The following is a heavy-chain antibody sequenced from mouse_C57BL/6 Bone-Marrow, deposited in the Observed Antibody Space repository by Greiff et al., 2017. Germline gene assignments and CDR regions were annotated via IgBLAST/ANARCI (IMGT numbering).Heavy chain of an antibody. J-gene: IGHJ2*01. CDR1: GFSLSTSGMG. V-gene: IGHV8-11*01. D-gene: IGHD1-1*01. CDR2: IWWNDNK. CDR3: ARISYYGDFDY. Sequence: KESGPGILQPSQTLSLTCSFSGFSLSTSGMGVGWIHQPSGNGLEWLAHIWWNDNKYYNTALKSRLTISKDTSNNQVFLKIASVDTADTATYYCARISYYGDFDYWGQGTTLTVSS.